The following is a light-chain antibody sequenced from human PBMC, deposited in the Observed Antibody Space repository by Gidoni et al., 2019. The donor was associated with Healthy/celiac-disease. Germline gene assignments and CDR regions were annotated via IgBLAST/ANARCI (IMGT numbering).Light chain of an antibody. V-gene: IGLV3-1*01. CDR1: KLGDKY. CDR3: QAWDSSTAV. Sequence: SYELTQPPSVSVSPGQTASITCSGDKLGDKYACWYQQKPGQSPVLVIYQDSKRPSGIPELFSGSSSGNTATLTISGTQAMDEADYYCQAWDSSTAVFGGGTKLTVL. J-gene: IGLJ2*01. CDR2: QDS.